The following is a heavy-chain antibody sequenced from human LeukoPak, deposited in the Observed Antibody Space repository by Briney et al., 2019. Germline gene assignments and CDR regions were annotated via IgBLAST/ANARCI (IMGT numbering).Heavy chain of an antibody. CDR2: IYYSGST. J-gene: IGHJ4*02. D-gene: IGHD6-13*01. CDR1: GGSISSYY. CDR3: ARIPGYSSS. Sequence: PSETLSLTCTVSGGSISSYYWSWIRQPPGKGLEWIGYIYYSGSTNYNPSLKSRVTISVDTSKNQFSLKLSSVTAADTAVYYCARIPGYSSSWGQGALVTVSS. V-gene: IGHV4-59*08.